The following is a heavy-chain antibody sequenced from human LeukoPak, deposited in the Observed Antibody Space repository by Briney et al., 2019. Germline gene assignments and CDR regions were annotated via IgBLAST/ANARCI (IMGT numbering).Heavy chain of an antibody. CDR3: TTDDTPPLGVVVVAATNAAFDI. V-gene: IGHV3-30*03. CDR2: ISYDGINK. CDR1: GFTFSEFA. Sequence: GNSLRLSCVASGFTFSEFAMHWVRQPPGRGLEWLAVISYDGINKYYVDSVKGRFTISRDNSKTTLHLQMNSLRPEDTAVYYCTTDDTPPLGVVVVAATNAAFDIWGQGTMVTVSS. D-gene: IGHD2-15*01. J-gene: IGHJ3*02.